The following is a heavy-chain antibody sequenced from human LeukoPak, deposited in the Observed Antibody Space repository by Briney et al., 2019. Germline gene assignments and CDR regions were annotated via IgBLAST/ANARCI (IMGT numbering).Heavy chain of an antibody. J-gene: IGHJ3*02. Sequence: GGSLRLSCAASGFTFSSYAMSWVRQAPGKGLEGVSAISGSGGSIYYADSVKGRFTISRDNSKNTLYLQMNSLRAEDTAVYYCAKLVVSGRAFDIWGQGTMVTVSS. CDR3: AKLVVSGRAFDI. CDR2: ISGSGGSI. D-gene: IGHD6-25*01. CDR1: GFTFSSYA. V-gene: IGHV3-23*01.